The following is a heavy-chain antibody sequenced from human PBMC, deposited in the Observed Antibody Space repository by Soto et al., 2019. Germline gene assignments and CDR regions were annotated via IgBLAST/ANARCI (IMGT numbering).Heavy chain of an antibody. J-gene: IGHJ5*02. CDR2: ISGSGFKK. CDR1: GFIFENFG. CDR3: AKNQGVELVPLATVDWFDP. D-gene: IGHD1-26*01. Sequence: GGSLRLSCATSGFIFENFGMSWVRQAPGKGLEWISSISGSGFKKYYADSVKGRFTISRDNSKSTVYLELNNLSAEDTAVYHCAKNQGVELVPLATVDWFDPWGQGSVVTVSS. V-gene: IGHV3-23*01.